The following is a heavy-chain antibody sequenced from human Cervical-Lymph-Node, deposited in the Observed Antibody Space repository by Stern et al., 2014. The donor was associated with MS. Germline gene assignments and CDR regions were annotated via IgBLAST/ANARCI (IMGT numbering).Heavy chain of an antibody. CDR2: IYYTGNT. V-gene: IGHV4-39*01. CDR3: ARHQGGASSGYYSPFDY. D-gene: IGHD3-22*01. J-gene: IGHJ4*02. Sequence: VQLQESGPGLVKPSETLSLTCSVSGGSISSSSYYWGWIRQPPGKGLEYIGSIYYTGNTYYTPSLKSRVTISGDTSKNQFSLKLPSVTAADTAVYYCARHQGGASSGYYSPFDYWGQGTLVTVSS. CDR1: GGSISSSSYY.